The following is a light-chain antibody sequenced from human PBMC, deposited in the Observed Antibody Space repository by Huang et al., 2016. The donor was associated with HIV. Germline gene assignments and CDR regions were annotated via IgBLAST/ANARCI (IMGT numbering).Light chain of an antibody. J-gene: IGKJ5*01. Sequence: EIVMTQSPATLSVSPGERATLSCRASQSVSSKLAWYQQRRGQAPRRLIYGASTRATGIPARFFGSGSGTEFTLTISSLQSEDFAVYYCQQYSDWPPITFGQGTRLEIK. CDR3: QQYSDWPPIT. CDR2: GAS. V-gene: IGKV3-15*01. CDR1: QSVSSK.